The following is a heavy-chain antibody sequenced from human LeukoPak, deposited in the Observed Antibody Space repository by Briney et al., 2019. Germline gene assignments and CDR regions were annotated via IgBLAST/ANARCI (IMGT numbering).Heavy chain of an antibody. CDR2: IYWNDDK. J-gene: IGHJ3*02. CDR1: GFSLSTSGVG. CDR3: AHRRSGGSYYPYAFDI. Sequence: SGPTLVNPTQTLTLTCTFSGFSLSTSGVGVGWIRQPPGKALEWLALIYWNDDKRYSPSLKSRLTITKDTSKNQVVLTMTNMDPVDTATYYCAHRRSGGSYYPYAFDIWGQGTMVTVSS. D-gene: IGHD2-15*01. V-gene: IGHV2-5*01.